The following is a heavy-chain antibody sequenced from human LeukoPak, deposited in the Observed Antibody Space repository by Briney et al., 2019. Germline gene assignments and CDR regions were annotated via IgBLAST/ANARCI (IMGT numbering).Heavy chain of an antibody. CDR3: ARDPDYGDYVGIRSTSDY. D-gene: IGHD4-17*01. CDR1: GGTFSSYA. Sequence: SVKVSCKASGGTFSSYAISWVRQAPGQGLEWMGGIILIFGTANYAQQFQGRVTITADESTSTAYMELSSLRSEDTAVYYCARDPDYGDYVGIRSTSDYWGQGTLVTVSS. V-gene: IGHV1-69*13. CDR2: IILIFGTA. J-gene: IGHJ4*02.